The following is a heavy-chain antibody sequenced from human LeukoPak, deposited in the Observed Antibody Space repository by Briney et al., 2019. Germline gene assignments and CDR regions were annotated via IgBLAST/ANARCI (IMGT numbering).Heavy chain of an antibody. Sequence: GGSLRLSCAASGFTFSSYGMHWVRQAPSKGLEWVAFIRYDGGNKYYADSVKGRFTISRDNSKNTLYLQMNSLRAEDTAVYYCAKDPYRRGYWGQGTLVTVSS. V-gene: IGHV3-30*02. CDR1: GFTFSSYG. CDR3: AKDPYRRGY. J-gene: IGHJ4*02. D-gene: IGHD1-14*01. CDR2: IRYDGGNK.